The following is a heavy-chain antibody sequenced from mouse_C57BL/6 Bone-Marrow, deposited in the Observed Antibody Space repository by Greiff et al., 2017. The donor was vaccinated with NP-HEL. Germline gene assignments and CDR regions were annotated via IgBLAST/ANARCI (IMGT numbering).Heavy chain of an antibody. Sequence: LKESGGGLVKPGGSLKLSCAASGFTFSSYAMSWVRQTPEKRLEWVATISDGGSYTYYPDNVKGRFTISRDNAKNNLYLQMSHLKSEDTAMYYCARGTMVRAYWGQGTLVTVSA. CDR3: ARGTMVRAY. J-gene: IGHJ3*01. V-gene: IGHV5-4*01. CDR2: ISDGGSYT. CDR1: GFTFSSYA. D-gene: IGHD2-2*01.